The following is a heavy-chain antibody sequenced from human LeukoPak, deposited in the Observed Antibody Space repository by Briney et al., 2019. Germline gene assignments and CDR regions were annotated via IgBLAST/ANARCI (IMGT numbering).Heavy chain of an antibody. J-gene: IGHJ3*02. V-gene: IGHV7-4-1*02. CDR2: INTNTGNP. CDR1: GYTFTSYA. D-gene: IGHD2-15*01. CDR3: ARDEADIVVEVAAARDAFDI. Sequence: ASVKVSCKASGYTFTSYAMNWVRQAPGQGLEWMGWINTNTGNPTYAQGFTGRFVFSLDTSVSTAYLQISSLKAEDTAVYYCARDEADIVVEVAAARDAFDIWGQGTMVTVSS.